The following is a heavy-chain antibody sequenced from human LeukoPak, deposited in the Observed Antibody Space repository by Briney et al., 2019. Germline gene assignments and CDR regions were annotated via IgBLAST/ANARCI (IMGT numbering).Heavy chain of an antibody. Sequence: ASVKVSCKASGYTFTSYGISWVRQAPGQGLEWMGWISAYNGNTNYAQKLQGRVTMTTDTSTSTAYMELRSLRSDDTAVYYCARTGFLEWLSSPNYFDYWGQGTLVTVSS. D-gene: IGHD3-3*01. CDR3: ARTGFLEWLSSPNYFDY. J-gene: IGHJ4*02. V-gene: IGHV1-18*01. CDR2: ISAYNGNT. CDR1: GYTFTSYG.